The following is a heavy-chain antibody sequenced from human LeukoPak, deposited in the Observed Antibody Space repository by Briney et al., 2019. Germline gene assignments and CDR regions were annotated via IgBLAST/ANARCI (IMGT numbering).Heavy chain of an antibody. V-gene: IGHV6-1*01. J-gene: IGHJ3*02. Sequence: SQTLSLTCAISGDSVPSNSAAWNWIRQSPSRGLEWLGRTYYRSKWYNDYAVSVKSRITINPDTSKNQFSLQLNSVTPEDTAVYYCARDRGLVYYGSGSYLDIWGQGTMVTVSS. CDR1: GDSVPSNSAA. CDR2: TYYRSKWYN. D-gene: IGHD3-10*01. CDR3: ARDRGLVYYGSGSYLDI.